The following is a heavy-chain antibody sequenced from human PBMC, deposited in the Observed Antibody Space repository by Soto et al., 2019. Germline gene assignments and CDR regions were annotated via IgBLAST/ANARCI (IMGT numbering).Heavy chain of an antibody. CDR2: ISSSSSYI. CDR3: AREARFGPYFDY. D-gene: IGHD3-16*01. Sequence: GGSLRLSCAASGFTFSSYSMNWVRQALGKGLEWVSSISSSSSYIYYADSVKGRFTISRDNAKNSLYLQMNSLRAEDTAVYYCAREARFGPYFDYWGQGTLVTVSS. V-gene: IGHV3-21*01. CDR1: GFTFSSYS. J-gene: IGHJ4*02.